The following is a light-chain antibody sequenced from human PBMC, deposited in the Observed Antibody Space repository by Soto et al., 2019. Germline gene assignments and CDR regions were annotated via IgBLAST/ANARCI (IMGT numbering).Light chain of an antibody. Sequence: QPVLTQSPSASASLGASVKLTCTLSSGHSSYAIAWHQQQPEKGPRYLMKLNSDGSHSKGDGIPDRFSGSSSGAARYLTISSLQSEDEADYYCQTWGSGIRVVFGGGTKLTVL. CDR1: SGHSSYA. V-gene: IGLV4-69*01. CDR2: LNSDGSH. CDR3: QTWGSGIRVV. J-gene: IGLJ3*02.